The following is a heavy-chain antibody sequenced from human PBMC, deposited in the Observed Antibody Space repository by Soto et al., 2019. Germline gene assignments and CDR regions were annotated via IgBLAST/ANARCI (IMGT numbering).Heavy chain of an antibody. J-gene: IGHJ5*02. V-gene: IGHV3-21*01. CDR1: GFTFSSYS. CDR3: ARCPRTTNWFDP. CDR2: ISSSSSYI. Sequence: PGGSLRLSCAASGFTFSSYSMNWVRQAPGKGLEWVSSISSSSSYIYYADSVKGRFTISRDNAKNSLYLQMNSLRAEDTAVYYCARCPRTTNWFDPWGQGTLVTVSS. D-gene: IGHD4-17*01.